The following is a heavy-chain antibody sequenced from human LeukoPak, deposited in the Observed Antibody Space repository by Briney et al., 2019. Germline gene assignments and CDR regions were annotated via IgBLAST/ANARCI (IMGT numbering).Heavy chain of an antibody. CDR1: GFTFSSYS. Sequence: GGSLRLSCAASGFTFSSYSMNWVRQAPGKGLEWVSSISSGSSYIYYADSVKGRFTISRDNAKNSLYLQMNSLRAEDTAVYYCARENTGYSSGGFDYWGQGTLVTVSS. V-gene: IGHV3-21*01. J-gene: IGHJ4*02. CDR3: ARENTGYSSGGFDY. CDR2: ISSGSSYI. D-gene: IGHD6-19*01.